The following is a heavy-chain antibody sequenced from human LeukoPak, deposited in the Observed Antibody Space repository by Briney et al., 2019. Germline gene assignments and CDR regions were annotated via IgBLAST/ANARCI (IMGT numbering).Heavy chain of an antibody. D-gene: IGHD3-16*02. CDR2: IKGDGIST. J-gene: IGHJ3*02. V-gene: IGHV3-74*01. CDR3: ALNGREVPSGAFDI. Sequence: PGGSLRLSCAASGFDFSSNWMHWVRHAPGQGLVWVSRIKGDGISTNYADSVRGRFTISRDNSKNTLYLQMNSLRAEDTAVYYCALNGREVPSGAFDIWGQGTMVTVSS. CDR1: GFDFSSNW.